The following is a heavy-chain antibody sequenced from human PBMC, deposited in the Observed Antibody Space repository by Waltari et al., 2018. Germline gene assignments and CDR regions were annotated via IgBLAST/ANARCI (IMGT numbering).Heavy chain of an antibody. V-gene: IGHV3-30-3*01. D-gene: IGHD6-6*01. CDR2: ISYDGSNN. J-gene: IGHJ3*02. CDR1: GFTFDKCT. Sequence: QVQLVESGGGVVQPGRSLRLSCTASGFTFDKCTMHWVRQAPGKGLEWVAGISYDGSNNYYGDAVKGRFTISRDNSKNTLSLQMNSLRTEDTAVYHCALEYSTSSGGFDIWGQGTMVTVSS. CDR3: ALEYSTSSGGFDI.